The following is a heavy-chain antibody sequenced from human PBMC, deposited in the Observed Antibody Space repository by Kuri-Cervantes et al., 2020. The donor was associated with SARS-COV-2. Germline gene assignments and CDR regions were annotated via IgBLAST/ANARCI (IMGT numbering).Heavy chain of an antibody. CDR3: ARGLRYFDWLLIRPVSYYYYMDV. Sequence: ASVKVSCKASGYTFTSYDINWVRQATGQGLEWMGWMNPNSGNTGYAQKFQGRVTMTRNTSISTAYMNLSSLGSEDTAVYYCARGLRYFDWLLIRPVSYYYYMDVWGKGTTVTVSS. V-gene: IGHV1-8*02. CDR2: MNPNSGNT. D-gene: IGHD3-9*01. J-gene: IGHJ6*03. CDR1: GYTFTSYD.